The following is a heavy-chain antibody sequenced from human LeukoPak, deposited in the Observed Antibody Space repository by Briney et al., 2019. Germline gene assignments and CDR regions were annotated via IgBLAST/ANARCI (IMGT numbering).Heavy chain of an antibody. Sequence: GGSLRLSCAASGFTFSSYSMNWVRQAPGKGLEWVSYISSSSSTIYYADSVKGRFTISRDNAKNSLYLQMNSLRAKDTAVYYCARGGRKAVAGTPNWFDPWGQGTLVTVSS. CDR3: ARGGRKAVAGTPNWFDP. CDR1: GFTFSSYS. J-gene: IGHJ5*02. D-gene: IGHD6-19*01. CDR2: ISSSSSTI. V-gene: IGHV3-48*01.